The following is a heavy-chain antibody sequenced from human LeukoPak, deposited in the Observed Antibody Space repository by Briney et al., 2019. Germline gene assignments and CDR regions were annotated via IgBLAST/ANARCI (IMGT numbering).Heavy chain of an antibody. D-gene: IGHD1-26*01. CDR3: ATWVVGATTAFDY. J-gene: IGHJ4*02. CDR2: IIPIFGTA. CDR1: GGTFSSYA. Sequence: SVKVSCKASGGTFSSYAISWVRQAPGQGLEWMGGIIPIFGTANYAQKFQGRVTITADESTSTAYMELSSLRSEDTAVYYCATWVVGATTAFDYWGQGTLVTVSS. V-gene: IGHV1-69*01.